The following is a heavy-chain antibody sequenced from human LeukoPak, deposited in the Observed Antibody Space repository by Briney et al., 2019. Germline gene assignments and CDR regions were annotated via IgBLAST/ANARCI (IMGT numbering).Heavy chain of an antibody. CDR2: IYGSGYT. CDR1: GGSISGWY. J-gene: IGHJ4*02. D-gene: IGHD6-13*01. CDR3: ARTFSSSWFEFDY. Sequence: SETLSLTCTVSGGSISGWYWSWIRQPPGKGLEWIGNIYGSGYTNYNPSLKSRVTMSIDTSKNHFSLKLTSVTAADTATYYCARTFSSSWFEFDYWGQGTLVTVSS. V-gene: IGHV4-59*01.